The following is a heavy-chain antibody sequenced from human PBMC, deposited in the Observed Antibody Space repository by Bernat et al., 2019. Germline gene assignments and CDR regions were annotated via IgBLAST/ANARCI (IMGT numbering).Heavy chain of an antibody. Sequence: QVQLVESGGGVVQPGRSLRLSCAASGFTLSSCGMRWVRQTPGRGLEWVAFMSADGRNKYYADSVKGRFTISSDNSKNMLYLQMDSLRVDDTALYYCAKDRLGYSPFEYWGQGTLVTVSS. CDR3: AKDRLGYSPFEY. CDR2: MSADGRNK. D-gene: IGHD6-13*01. CDR1: GFTLSSCG. V-gene: IGHV3-30*18. J-gene: IGHJ4*02.